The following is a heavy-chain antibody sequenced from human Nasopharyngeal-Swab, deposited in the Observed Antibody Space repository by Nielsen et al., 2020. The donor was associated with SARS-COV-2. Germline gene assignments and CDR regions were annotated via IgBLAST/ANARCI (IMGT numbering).Heavy chain of an antibody. CDR2: ISSSSAYI. D-gene: IGHD6-19*01. V-gene: IGHV3-21*01. J-gene: IGHJ4*02. Sequence: GESLKISCAASGFTFNTYSMNWVRQAPGKGLKWVSSISSSSAYIYYADSVKGRFTISGDNAKNSLYLQMNSLRAEDTAVYYCAKEGRLAVADGEGFDYWGQGTLVTVSS. CDR3: AKEGRLAVADGEGFDY. CDR1: GFTFNTYS.